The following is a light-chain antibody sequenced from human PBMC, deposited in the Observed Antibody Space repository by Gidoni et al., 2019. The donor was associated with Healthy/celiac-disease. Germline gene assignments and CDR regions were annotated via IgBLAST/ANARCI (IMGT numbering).Light chain of an antibody. CDR2: GAS. CDR1: QSVSSSY. V-gene: IGKV3-20*01. CDR3: QQYGSSLIT. Sequence: EIVLTQSPGTLSWSPGERATLSCRASQSVSSSYLAWYQQKPGQAPRLLIYGASSRATGIPDRFSGSGSGTDFTLTISRLEPEDFAVYYCQQYGSSLITFXXXTRLEIK. J-gene: IGKJ5*01.